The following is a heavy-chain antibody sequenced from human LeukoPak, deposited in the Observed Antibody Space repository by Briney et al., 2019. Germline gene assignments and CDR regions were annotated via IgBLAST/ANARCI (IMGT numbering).Heavy chain of an antibody. V-gene: IGHV4-30-2*01. Sequence: PSQTLSLTYAVSGGSISSGGYSWSWIRQPPGKGLEWIGYIYHSGSTYYNPSLKGRVTISVDRSKNQFSLKLSSVTAADTAVYYCARALGYCSGGSCYDNNWFDPWGQGTLVTVSS. J-gene: IGHJ5*02. CDR2: IYHSGST. CDR1: GGSISSGGYS. CDR3: ARALGYCSGGSCYDNNWFDP. D-gene: IGHD2-15*01.